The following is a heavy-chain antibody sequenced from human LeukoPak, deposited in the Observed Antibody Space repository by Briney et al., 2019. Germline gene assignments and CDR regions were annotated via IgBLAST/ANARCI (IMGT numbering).Heavy chain of an antibody. CDR1: GGSISSYY. CDR3: ARDSIVYDFWSGYQNRFDP. Sequence: SETLSLTCTVSGGSISSYYWSWIRQPPGKGLEWIGYIYYSGSTNYNPSLKSRVTISVDTSKNQFSLKLSSVTAADTAVYYCARDSIVYDFWSGYQNRFDPWGQGTLVTVSS. CDR2: IYYSGST. V-gene: IGHV4-59*01. J-gene: IGHJ5*02. D-gene: IGHD3-3*01.